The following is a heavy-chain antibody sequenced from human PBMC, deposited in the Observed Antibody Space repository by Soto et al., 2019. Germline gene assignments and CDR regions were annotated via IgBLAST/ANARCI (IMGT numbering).Heavy chain of an antibody. CDR3: ARGGYYDILTGSLTTGGNQSTKQYYFDY. Sequence: QVQLVQSGAEVKKPGSSVKVSCKASGGTFSSYTISWVRQAPGQGLEWMGRIIPILGIANYAQKFQGRVTITADQYTSTAYMELSSLRSEDTAVYYCARGGYYDILTGSLTTGGNQSTKQYYFDYWGQGTLVTVSS. CDR1: GGTFSSYT. D-gene: IGHD3-9*01. J-gene: IGHJ4*02. CDR2: IIPILGIA. V-gene: IGHV1-69*02.